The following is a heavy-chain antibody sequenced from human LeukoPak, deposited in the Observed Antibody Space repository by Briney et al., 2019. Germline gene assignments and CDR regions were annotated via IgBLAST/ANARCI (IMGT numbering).Heavy chain of an antibody. CDR3: ARWDFNSGSRNFDY. V-gene: IGHV4-39*01. D-gene: IGHD3-10*01. Sequence: PSETLSLTCTVSGGSISSSSYYWGRIRQPPGKGLEWVGSIYYSGSTYYNPSLKSRVTTSVDTSKNQFSLKLSSVTAADTAVYYCARWDFNSGSRNFDYWGQGTLVTVSS. CDR2: IYYSGST. J-gene: IGHJ4*02. CDR1: GGSISSSSYY.